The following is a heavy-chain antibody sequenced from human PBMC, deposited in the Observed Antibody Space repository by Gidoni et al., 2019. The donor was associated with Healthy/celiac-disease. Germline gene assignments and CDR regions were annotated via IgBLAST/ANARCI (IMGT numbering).Heavy chain of an antibody. V-gene: IGHV1-69*04. Sequence: QVQLVQSGAEVKKPGSSVKVSCKASGGTFSSYAISWVRQAPGQGLEWMGRVIPILGIANYAQKFQGRVTITADKSTSTAYMELSSLRSEDTAVYYCARSPWTSSSTYDYWGQGTLVTVSS. J-gene: IGHJ4*02. D-gene: IGHD6-13*01. CDR1: GGTFSSYA. CDR2: VIPILGIA. CDR3: ARSPWTSSSTYDY.